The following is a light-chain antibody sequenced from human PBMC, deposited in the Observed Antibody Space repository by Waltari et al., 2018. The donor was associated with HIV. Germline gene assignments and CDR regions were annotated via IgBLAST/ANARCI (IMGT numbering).Light chain of an antibody. CDR1: QSVSASY. J-gene: IGKJ2*01. V-gene: IGKV3-20*01. Sequence: EVVLTPSPGTLSLSPGERATLSCRASQSVSASYLAWYQQKPGQAPRLLIYSASSRATGIPDRFSGSGSGTDFTLTISRLEPEDFAVYYCQQYGSSPYTFGRGTKLEIK. CDR2: SAS. CDR3: QQYGSSPYT.